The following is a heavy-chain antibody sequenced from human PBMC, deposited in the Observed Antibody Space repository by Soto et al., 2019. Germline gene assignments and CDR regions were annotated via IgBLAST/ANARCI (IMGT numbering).Heavy chain of an antibody. Sequence: KVAWKASCYTFTIYCISWVRQAPGQGLEWMGWISAYNGNTNYAQKLQGRVTMTTDTSTSTAYMELRSLRSDDTAVYYCASSLLAYCGGDCSWFDPWGQGTLVTVSS. V-gene: IGHV1-18*04. D-gene: IGHD2-21*02. CDR3: ASSLLAYCGGDCSWFDP. CDR1: CYTFTIYC. J-gene: IGHJ5*02. CDR2: ISAYNGNT.